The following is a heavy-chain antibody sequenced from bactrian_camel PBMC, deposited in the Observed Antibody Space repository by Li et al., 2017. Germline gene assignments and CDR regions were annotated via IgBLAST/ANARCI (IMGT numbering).Heavy chain of an antibody. J-gene: IGHJ4*01. CDR3: AAARCEGSIDFDYNY. V-gene: IGHV3S67*01. CDR1: GYAYSDGYC. CDR2: IRRGGVT. Sequence: VQLVESGGGSVQAGGSLRLSCVASGYAYSDGYCLGWFRQAPGKEPKAVAAIRRGGVTHVADSVKDRFTISTDTVKNTVFLQMNSLKPSDTATYICAAARCEGSIDFDYNYWGQGTQVTVS. D-gene: IGHD3*01.